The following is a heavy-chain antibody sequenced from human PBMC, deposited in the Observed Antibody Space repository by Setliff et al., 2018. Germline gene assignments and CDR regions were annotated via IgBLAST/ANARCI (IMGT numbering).Heavy chain of an antibody. D-gene: IGHD2-15*01. CDR3: AISTLSICSGGSCPNAFDV. CDR1: GHISNSYG. CDR2: ISSYNDVT. J-gene: IGHJ3*01. Sequence: ASVKVSCKASGHISNSYGISWVRQAPGKGLEWVGWISSYNDVTTYAQRFQGRVTLTKDTSTSAAYMELRSLRSDDSAVYYCAISTLSICSGGSCPNAFDVWGQGTMVTVSS. V-gene: IGHV1-18*01.